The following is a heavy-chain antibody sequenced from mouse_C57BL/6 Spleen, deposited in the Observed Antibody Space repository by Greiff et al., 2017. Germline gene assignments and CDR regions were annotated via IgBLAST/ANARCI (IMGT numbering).Heavy chain of an antibody. CDR2: ISYDGST. J-gene: IGHJ2*01. CDR1: GYSITSGYY. CDR3: AREGDGFSSYYFDY. V-gene: IGHV3-6*01. Sequence: VQLQQSGPGLVKPSQSLSLTCSVSGYSITSGYYWNWIRQFPGDNLEWMGYISYDGSTNYNPSLKNRISIPRDTSTNKFFLKLNTVTTEDTATYDCAREGDGFSSYYFDYWGQGTTLTVSS. D-gene: IGHD2-3*01.